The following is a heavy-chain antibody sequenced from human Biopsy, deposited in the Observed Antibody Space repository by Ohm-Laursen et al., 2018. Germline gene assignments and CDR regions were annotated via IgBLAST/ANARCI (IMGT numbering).Heavy chain of an antibody. CDR1: GGSISSYY. D-gene: IGHD1-26*01. Sequence: SETLSLTCTVSGGSISSYYWSWIRRPPGKGLEWIGYIYYTGNTNYNPSLKSRVTISVDTSMNHLSLRLTSVTAADTAVYYCARHAPSYSGSYWRYFDLWGRGTLVTVPS. CDR2: IYYTGNT. J-gene: IGHJ2*01. CDR3: ARHAPSYSGSYWRYFDL. V-gene: IGHV4-59*08.